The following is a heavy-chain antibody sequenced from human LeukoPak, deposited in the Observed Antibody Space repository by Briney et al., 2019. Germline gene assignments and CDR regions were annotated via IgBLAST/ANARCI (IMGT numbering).Heavy chain of an antibody. CDR2: ISSSSSTI. V-gene: IGHV3-48*01. CDR3: ASTRGSSSWGAMDY. D-gene: IGHD6-13*01. J-gene: IGHJ4*02. CDR1: GFTFSSYS. Sequence: GGSLRLSCAASGFTFSSYSMNWVRQAPGKGLEWVSYISSSSSTIYYTDSVKGRFTISRDNAKNSLYLQMNSLRAEDTAVYYCASTRGSSSWGAMDYWGQGTLVTVSS.